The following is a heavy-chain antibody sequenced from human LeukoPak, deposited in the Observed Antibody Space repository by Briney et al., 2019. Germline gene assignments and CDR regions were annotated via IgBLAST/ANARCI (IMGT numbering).Heavy chain of an antibody. J-gene: IGHJ4*02. V-gene: IGHV4-4*02. D-gene: IGHD3-16*02. CDR1: GGSISSTNW. CDR3: ARHPLTFGGLIALDY. Sequence: NPSETLSLTCGVSGGSISSTNWWSWVRQPPGQGLEWIGEVSLTGETNYNPSLNGRVTMSLDGSRNQLSLTLISVTAADTAVYYCARHPLTFGGLIALDYWGQGTLVTVSS. CDR2: VSLTGET.